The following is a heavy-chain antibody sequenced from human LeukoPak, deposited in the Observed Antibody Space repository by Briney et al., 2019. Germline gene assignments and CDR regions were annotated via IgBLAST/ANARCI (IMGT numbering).Heavy chain of an antibody. V-gene: IGHV1-8*01. D-gene: IGHD3-10*01. CDR3: ARGPPYPNSRSYPYYYMDV. CDR1: GYTFTSYD. CDR2: MNPNSGDT. Sequence: GASVKVSCKASGYTFTSYDINWVRQATGQGLEWMGWMNPNSGDTGYAQKFQGRVTMTRDTSITTAYMELSSLTFEDTAVYYCARGPPYPNSRSYPYYYMDVWGKGTTVTISS. J-gene: IGHJ6*03.